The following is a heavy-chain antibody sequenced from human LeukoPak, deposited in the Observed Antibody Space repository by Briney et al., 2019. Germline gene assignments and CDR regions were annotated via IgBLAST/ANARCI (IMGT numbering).Heavy chain of an antibody. CDR3: ASGPIVRQYYFDY. V-gene: IGHV3-49*03. CDR1: GFTFGDYA. Sequence: PGGSLSLSCTASGFTFGDYAMSWFRQAPGKGLEWVGFIRSKAYGGTTEYAASVKGRFTISRDDSKSIAYLQMNSLKTEDTAVYYCASGPIVRQYYFDYWGQGTLVTVSS. D-gene: IGHD2-21*01. CDR2: IRSKAYGGTT. J-gene: IGHJ4*02.